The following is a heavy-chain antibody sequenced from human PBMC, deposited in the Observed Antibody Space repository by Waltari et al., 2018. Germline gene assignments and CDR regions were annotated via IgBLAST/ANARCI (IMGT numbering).Heavy chain of an antibody. V-gene: IGHV3-7*01. CDR1: GFTFSSYW. J-gene: IGHJ6*03. D-gene: IGHD2-2*01. CDR2: IKQDGSEK. Sequence: EVQLVESGGGLVQPGGSLRLSCAASGFTFSSYWMSWVRQAPGKGLEWVANIKQDGSEKYYVDSVKGRFTISRDNAKNSLYLQMNSLRAEDTAVYYCARKYCSSTSCYYMDVWGKGTTVTVSS. CDR3: ARKYCSSTSCYYMDV.